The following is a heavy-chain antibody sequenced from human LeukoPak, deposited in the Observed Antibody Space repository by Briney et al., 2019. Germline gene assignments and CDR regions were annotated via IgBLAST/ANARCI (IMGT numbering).Heavy chain of an antibody. J-gene: IGHJ3*02. D-gene: IGHD4-17*01. CDR1: GFIFSDYY. Sequence: PGGSLRLSCAASGFIFSDYYMSWIRQAPGKGLEWVSYISSGSSYTNYADSVKGRFTISRDNAKNSLYLQMNSLRAEDTAVYYCARDRIIYGDYGDAFDIWGQGTMVTVSS. CDR3: ARDRIIYGDYGDAFDI. V-gene: IGHV3-11*06. CDR2: ISSGSSYT.